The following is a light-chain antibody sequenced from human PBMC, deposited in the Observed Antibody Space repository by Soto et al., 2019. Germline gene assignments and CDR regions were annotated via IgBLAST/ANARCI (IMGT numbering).Light chain of an antibody. CDR3: SSYTTSSSYV. Sequence: QSALTQPASVSGSPGQSITISCTGTSSDVGGYNYVSWYQQHPGTAPKLMIYEVSNRPLGVSNRFSGSKSANTASLTISGLQAGDEADYFCSSYTTSSSYVFGPGTKGTV. V-gene: IGLV2-14*01. CDR1: SSDVGGYNY. CDR2: EVS. J-gene: IGLJ1*01.